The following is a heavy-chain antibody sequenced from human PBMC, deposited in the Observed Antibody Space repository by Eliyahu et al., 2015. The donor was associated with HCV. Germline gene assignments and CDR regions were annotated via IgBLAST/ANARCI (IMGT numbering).Heavy chain of an antibody. Sequence: QVQLQESGPGLVKPSETLSLTCTVSGXSISSYYWSWFRQPPGKGLEWIGFVYSSGSTNYNPSLKSRVTISVDTSKNQFSLKLTSVTAADTAVYYCASGGGGIAVAGTGGWFDPWGQGTLVTVSS. V-gene: IGHV4-59*01. J-gene: IGHJ5*02. D-gene: IGHD6-19*01. CDR3: ASGGGGIAVAGTGGWFDP. CDR1: GXSISSYY. CDR2: VYSSGST.